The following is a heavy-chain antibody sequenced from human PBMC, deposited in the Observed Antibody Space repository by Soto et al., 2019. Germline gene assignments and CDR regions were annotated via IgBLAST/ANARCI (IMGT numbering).Heavy chain of an antibody. D-gene: IGHD3-10*01. CDR2: IYYSGST. J-gene: IGHJ5*02. CDR3: ARDSPITMVGPVQIWFDP. CDR1: GGSISSGGYY. V-gene: IGHV4-31*03. Sequence: QVQLQESGPGLVKPSETLSLTCTVSGGSISSGGYYWSWIRQHPGKGLEWIGYIYYSGSTYYNPSLHSRVTISVDTSKNPFALKLSSVTAADTAIYYCARDSPITMVGPVQIWFDPWGQGTQVTVSS.